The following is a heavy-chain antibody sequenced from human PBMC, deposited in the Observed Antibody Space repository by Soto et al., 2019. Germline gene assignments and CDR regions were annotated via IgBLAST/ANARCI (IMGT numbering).Heavy chain of an antibody. J-gene: IGHJ5*01. CDR3: ARGTSLRFFDWPDS. CDR2: ISYDGGNK. V-gene: IGHV3-30-3*01. CDR1: GFTFSDYA. D-gene: IGHD3-9*01. Sequence: GGSLRLSCAASGFTFSDYAMHWVRQAPGKGLEWVTSISYDGGNKYYADSVKGRFTFSRDNSKNTVYLQMTSLRVEDTAVYYCARGTSLRFFDWPDSWGQGTLVTVSS.